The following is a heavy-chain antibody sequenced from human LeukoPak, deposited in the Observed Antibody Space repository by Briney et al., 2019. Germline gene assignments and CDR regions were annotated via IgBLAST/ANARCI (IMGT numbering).Heavy chain of an antibody. CDR2: IKQDGSDK. V-gene: IGHV3-7*04. CDR3: AREVPGGATALDH. D-gene: IGHD1-26*01. CDR1: GFTFSTYW. Sequence: GGSLRLSCAASGFTFSTYWMSWVRQAPGKGLEWVANIKQDGSDKNFVDSVKGRFTISRDNAKKSLYLQMNSLRVEDTAVYYCAREVPGGATALDHWGQGTLVTVSS. J-gene: IGHJ4*02.